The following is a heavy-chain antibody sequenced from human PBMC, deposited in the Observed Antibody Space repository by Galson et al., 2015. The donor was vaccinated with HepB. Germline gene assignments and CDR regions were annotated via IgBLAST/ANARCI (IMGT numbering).Heavy chain of an antibody. Sequence: LRLSCAASGFTFDNFALSWVRQAPGKRLDCVSIMSGSRFSTWYADFVKGRFTISRDSSKNTVYLQMNNLGVEDTAVYYCVKPAHGGWGQGTLVTVSS. D-gene: IGHD3-16*01. CDR2: MSGSRFST. CDR3: VKPAHGG. J-gene: IGHJ4*02. CDR1: GFTFDNFA. V-gene: IGHV3-23*01.